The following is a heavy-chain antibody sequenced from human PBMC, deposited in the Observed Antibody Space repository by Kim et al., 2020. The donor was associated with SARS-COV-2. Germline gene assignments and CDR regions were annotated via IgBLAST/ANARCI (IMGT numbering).Heavy chain of an antibody. V-gene: IGHV3-30-3*01. D-gene: IGHD3-10*01. CDR3: AREGSDY. Sequence: GGSLRLSCAASGFTFSSYAMHWVRQAPGKGLEWVALISYDGSKKYYADSVKGRFTISRDNSKNTLYLQMNSLRAEDTAVYYCAREGSDYWGQGTLVTVSS. CDR2: ISYDGSKK. J-gene: IGHJ4*02. CDR1: GFTFSSYA.